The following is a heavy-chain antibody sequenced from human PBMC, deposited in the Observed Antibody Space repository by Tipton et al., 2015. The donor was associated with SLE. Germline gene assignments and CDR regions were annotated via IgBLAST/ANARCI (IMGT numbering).Heavy chain of an antibody. D-gene: IGHD6-19*01. V-gene: IGHV4-34*12. CDR2: VFRGGST. J-gene: IGHJ4*02. CDR1: GDSLSGQY. CDR3: ARRSTGLSIAVAGTIDY. Sequence: TLSLTCSVYGDSLSGQYWSWIRQPPGKGLEWIGEVFRGGSTYYNPSLKSRVTISVDTSKNQFSLKLSSVTAADTAVYYCARRSTGLSIAVAGTIDYWGQGTLVTVSS.